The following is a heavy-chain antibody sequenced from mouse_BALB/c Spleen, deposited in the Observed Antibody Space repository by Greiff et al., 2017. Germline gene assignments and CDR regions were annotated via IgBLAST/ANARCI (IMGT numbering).Heavy chain of an antibody. CDR2: ISYSGST. V-gene: IGHV3-8*02. CDR3: ARNYGSRGGFAY. D-gene: IGHD1-1*01. J-gene: IGHJ3*01. Sequence: EVKLVESGPSLVKPSQTLSLTCSVTGDSITSGYWNWIRKFPGNKLEYMGYISYSGSTYYNPSLKSRISITRDTSKNQYYLQLNSVTTEDTATYYCARNYGSRGGFAYWGQGTLVTVSA. CDR1: GDSITSGY.